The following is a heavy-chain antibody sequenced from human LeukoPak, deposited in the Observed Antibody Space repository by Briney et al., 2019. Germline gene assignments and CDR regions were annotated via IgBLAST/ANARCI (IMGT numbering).Heavy chain of an antibody. CDR3: ARLYDSSGYYTPHDAFDI. CDR1: GYTFTSYY. D-gene: IGHD3-22*01. Sequence: ASVKVSCKASGYTFTSYYMHWVRQAPGQGLEWMGIINPSGGSTSYAQKFQGRATMTRDMSTSTVYMELSSLRSEDTAVYYCARLYDSSGYYTPHDAFDIWGQGTMVTVSS. CDR2: INPSGGST. V-gene: IGHV1-46*01. J-gene: IGHJ3*02.